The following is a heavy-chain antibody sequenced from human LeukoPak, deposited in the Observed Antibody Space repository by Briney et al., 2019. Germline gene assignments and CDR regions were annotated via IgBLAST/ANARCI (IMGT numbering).Heavy chain of an antibody. D-gene: IGHD1-26*01. CDR2: INTNTGNP. J-gene: IGHJ4*02. CDR3: ARDPHQIVGATTFFDY. V-gene: IGHV7-4-1*02. CDR1: GYTFTSYA. Sequence: ASVKVSCKTSGYTFTSYAMNWVRQAPGQRLEWMGWINTNTGNPTYAQGFTGRFVFSLDTSVSTAYLQISSLKAEDNAVYYCARDPHQIVGATTFFDYWGQGTLVTVSS.